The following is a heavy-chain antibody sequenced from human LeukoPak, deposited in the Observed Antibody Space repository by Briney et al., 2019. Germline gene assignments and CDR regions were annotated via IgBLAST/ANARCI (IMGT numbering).Heavy chain of an antibody. Sequence: GGSLRLSCAASGFTFSSYAMSWVRQAPGKGLEWVSAISGSGGSTYYADSVKGRFTISRDNSKNTLYLQMNSLRAEDTAVYYCAKDLYRGITMVRGVADYWGQGTLVTVSS. J-gene: IGHJ4*02. V-gene: IGHV3-23*01. D-gene: IGHD3-10*01. CDR1: GFTFSSYA. CDR3: AKDLYRGITMVRGVADY. CDR2: ISGSGGST.